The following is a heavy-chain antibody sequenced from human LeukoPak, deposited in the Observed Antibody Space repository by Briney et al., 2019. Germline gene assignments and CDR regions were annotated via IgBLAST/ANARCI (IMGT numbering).Heavy chain of an antibody. CDR2: IYYSGST. Sequence: PSQTLSLTCTVSGGSISSGGYYWGWIRQHPGKGLEWIGNIYYSGSTYYNPSLKSRVTISVDTSKNQFSLKLSSVTAADTAVYYCARGVRWLQLSYFDYWGQGTLVSVSS. CDR1: GGSISSGGYY. CDR3: ARGVRWLQLSYFDY. D-gene: IGHD5-24*01. J-gene: IGHJ4*02. V-gene: IGHV4-31*03.